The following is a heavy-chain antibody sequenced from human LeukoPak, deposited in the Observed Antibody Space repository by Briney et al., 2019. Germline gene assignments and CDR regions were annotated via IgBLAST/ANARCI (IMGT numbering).Heavy chain of an antibody. D-gene: IGHD4-17*01. V-gene: IGHV3-30*04. CDR3: ARDNHGDYVGAFDI. CDR2: ISNDGSNK. J-gene: IGHJ3*02. CDR1: GFTFTTYA. Sequence: GGSLRLSCAASGFTFTTYAMHWVRQAPGKGLEWVAVISNDGSNKYYADSVKGRFTISRDNAKNSLYLQMNSLRAEDTAVYYCARDNHGDYVGAFDIWGQGTMVTVSS.